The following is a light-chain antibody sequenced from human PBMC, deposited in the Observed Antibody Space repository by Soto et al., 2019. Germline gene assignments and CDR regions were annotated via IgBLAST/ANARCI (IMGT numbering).Light chain of an antibody. V-gene: IGKV3-20*01. Sequence: EIVLPQSPGTLSLSPGEGAPLSCRASQSVSSSYLAWYQQRPGQAPRLLIYDASNRATGIPARFSGSGSGTECTLTISSLQSEDFAVYYRQQYGSRTVGQGTRLAI. J-gene: IGKJ5*01. CDR1: QSVSSSY. CDR2: DAS. CDR3: QQYGSRT.